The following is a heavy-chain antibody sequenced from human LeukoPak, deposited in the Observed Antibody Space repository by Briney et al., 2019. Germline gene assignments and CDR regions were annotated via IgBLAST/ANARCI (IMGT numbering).Heavy chain of an antibody. J-gene: IGHJ4*02. Sequence: ASVKVPCKASGYTFTSYAMHWVRQAPGQRLEWMGWINAGNGNTKYSQKFQGRVTITRDTSASTAYMELSSLRSEDTAVYYCARGSYEAYYYGSGSYSDHDYWGQGTPVTVSS. CDR2: INAGNGNT. CDR3: ARGSYEAYYYGSGSYSDHDY. V-gene: IGHV1-3*01. D-gene: IGHD3-10*01. CDR1: GYTFTSYA.